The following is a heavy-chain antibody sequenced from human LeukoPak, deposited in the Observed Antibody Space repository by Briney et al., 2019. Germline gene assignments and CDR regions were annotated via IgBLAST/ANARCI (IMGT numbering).Heavy chain of an antibody. D-gene: IGHD3-3*01. CDR3: ARKAFWSGYQFDY. CDR2: ISAYNGNT. Sequence: ASVKASCKVSGYTLTELSMHWVRQAPGQGLEWMGWISAYNGNTNYAQKLQGRVTMTTDTSTSTAYMELRSLRSDDTAVYYCARKAFWSGYQFDYWGQGTLVTVSS. J-gene: IGHJ4*02. V-gene: IGHV1-18*01. CDR1: GYTLTELS.